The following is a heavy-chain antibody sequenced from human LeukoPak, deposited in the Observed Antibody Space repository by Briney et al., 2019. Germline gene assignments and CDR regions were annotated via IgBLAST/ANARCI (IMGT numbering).Heavy chain of an antibody. V-gene: IGHV4-59*01. Sequence: PSETLSLTCTVSGGSISSYYWSWIRQPPGKGLEWIAYIYYSGSTNYNPSLKSRITISVDTSKNQFSLKLSSVTAADTAVYYCARIEDYGGNSVNYWGQGTLVTVSS. J-gene: IGHJ4*02. CDR2: IYYSGST. CDR3: ARIEDYGGNSVNY. CDR1: GGSISSYY. D-gene: IGHD4-23*01.